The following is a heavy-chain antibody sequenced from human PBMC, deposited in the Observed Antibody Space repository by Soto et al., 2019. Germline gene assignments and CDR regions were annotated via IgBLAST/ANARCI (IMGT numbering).Heavy chain of an antibody. CDR2: INPNSGGT. Sequence: QVQLVQSGAEVKKPGASVKVSCKASGYTFTGYFMHWVRQAPGQGLEWMGWINPNSGGTNYAQKFQGCVTMPRDTSTSTAYMELSRLRSDDTAVYYCARAASNYYDRSGYYFDNWGQGTLVTVSS. CDR1: GYTFTGYF. D-gene: IGHD3-22*01. V-gene: IGHV1-2*04. CDR3: ARAASNYYDRSGYYFDN. J-gene: IGHJ4*02.